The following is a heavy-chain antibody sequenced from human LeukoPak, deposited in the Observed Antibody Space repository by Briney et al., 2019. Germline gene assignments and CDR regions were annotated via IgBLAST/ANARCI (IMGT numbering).Heavy chain of an antibody. J-gene: IGHJ3*02. CDR3: ARVLSDDSSGYYYVGAFDI. CDR2: IYYSGST. Sequence: SETLSLTCTVSGGSISSGSYYWSWIRQPAGKGLEWIGSIYYSGSTYYNPSLKSRVTISVDTSKNQFSLKLSSVTAADTAVYYCARVLSDDSSGYYYVGAFDIWGQGTMVTVSS. D-gene: IGHD3-22*01. CDR1: GGSISSGSYY. V-gene: IGHV4-39*07.